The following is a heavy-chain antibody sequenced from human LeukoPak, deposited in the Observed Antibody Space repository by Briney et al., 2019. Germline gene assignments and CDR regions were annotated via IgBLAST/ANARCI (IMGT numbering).Heavy chain of an antibody. Sequence: GGSLRLSCAASGFTLSSYSMNWVRQAPGKGLEWVSSISSSSSYIYYADSVKGRFTISRDNAKNSLYLQMNSLRAEDTAVYYCARDRQYDFWSGNIYPDYWGQGTLVTVSS. CDR2: ISSSSSYI. CDR1: GFTLSSYS. D-gene: IGHD3-3*01. J-gene: IGHJ4*02. V-gene: IGHV3-21*01. CDR3: ARDRQYDFWSGNIYPDY.